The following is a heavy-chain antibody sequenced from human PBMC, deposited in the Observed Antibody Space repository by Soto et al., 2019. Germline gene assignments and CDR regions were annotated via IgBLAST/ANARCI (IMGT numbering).Heavy chain of an antibody. J-gene: IGHJ6*02. V-gene: IGHV1-18*01. CDR1: GYTFTSYG. D-gene: IGHD1-7*01. CDR3: ASGGTRFDYYYGMDV. Sequence: ASVKVSCKASGYTFTSYGISWVRQAPGQGLEWMGWISAYNGNTNYAQKLQGRVTMTTDTSTSTAYMELRSLRSDDTAVYYCASGGTRFDYYYGMDVWGQGTTVTVSS. CDR2: ISAYNGNT.